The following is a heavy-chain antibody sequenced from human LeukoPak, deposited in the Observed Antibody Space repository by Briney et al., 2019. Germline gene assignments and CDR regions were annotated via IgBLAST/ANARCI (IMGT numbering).Heavy chain of an antibody. D-gene: IGHD5-24*01. J-gene: IGHJ3*02. CDR2: IYPGDSDT. Sequence: KISCKGSGYSFTSYWIGWVRQMPGKGPEWMGIIYPGDSDTRYSPSFQGQVTISADKSISTAYLQWSSLKASDTAMYYCARRIGDGYNFDAFDIWGQGTMVTVCS. CDR3: ARRIGDGYNFDAFDI. V-gene: IGHV5-51*01. CDR1: GYSFTSYW.